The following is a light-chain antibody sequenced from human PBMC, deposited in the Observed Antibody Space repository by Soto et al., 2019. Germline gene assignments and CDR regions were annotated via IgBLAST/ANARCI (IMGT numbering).Light chain of an antibody. V-gene: IGKV3-20*01. Sequence: VLSPSTRFVSLYQGASAMLSCRALQSVSRNYLAWYQQIPVQAPRLLVYGASSRATGIPDRFSGRGSGTDFTLTISRLEPEDFAVYYCQRYGRSPPITFGQGTRLAI. CDR2: GAS. CDR1: QSVSRNY. J-gene: IGKJ5*01. CDR3: QRYGRSPPIT.